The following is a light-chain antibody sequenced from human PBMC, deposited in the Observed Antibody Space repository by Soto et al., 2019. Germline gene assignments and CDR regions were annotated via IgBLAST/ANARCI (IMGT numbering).Light chain of an antibody. J-gene: IGKJ1*01. CDR3: QQSYSSPPT. Sequence: DIQMTQSPSSVSASIGDRVTITFRASQGISSWLAWYQQKPGKAPNLLIYAASSLQSGVPSRFSGSRSGPDFTLTISSLQPEDFATYYCQQSYSSPPTFGQGTKVDNK. V-gene: IGKV1-12*01. CDR1: QGISSW. CDR2: AAS.